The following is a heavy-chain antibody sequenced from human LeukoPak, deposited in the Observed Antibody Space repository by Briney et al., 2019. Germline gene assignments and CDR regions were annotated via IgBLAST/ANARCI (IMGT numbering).Heavy chain of an antibody. Sequence: PGRSLRLSCAASGFTFDDYAMHWVRQAPGRGLEWVSGISWNSVNIGYADSVKGRFTISRDNAKNSLYLQMNSLRAEDTAVYYCARRYFDYWGQGILVTVSS. V-gene: IGHV3-9*01. CDR3: ARRYFDY. CDR1: GFTFDDYA. J-gene: IGHJ4*02. CDR2: ISWNSVNI.